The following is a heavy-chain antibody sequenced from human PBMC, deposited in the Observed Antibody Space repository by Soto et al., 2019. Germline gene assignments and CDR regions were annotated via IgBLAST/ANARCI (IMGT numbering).Heavy chain of an antibody. V-gene: IGHV4-34*01. Sequence: SETLSLTCTVYGGSFSGYYWSCVRQPPGKGLEWIGEINHRGNTNYNPSLKSRVTISVDTSKNRFSLKLSSVTAADTAVYYCARGSVDYYYGLDVWGQGTTVTVSS. J-gene: IGHJ6*02. D-gene: IGHD6-19*01. CDR3: ARGSVDYYYGLDV. CDR1: GGSFSGYY. CDR2: INHRGNT.